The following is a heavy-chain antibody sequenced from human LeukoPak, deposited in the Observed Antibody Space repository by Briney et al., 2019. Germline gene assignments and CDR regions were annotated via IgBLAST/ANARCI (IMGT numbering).Heavy chain of an antibody. CDR2: IKQDGSEK. CDR1: GFTFSTYW. D-gene: IGHD6-13*01. CDR3: ARDSAGNDY. V-gene: IGHV3-7*01. J-gene: IGHJ4*02. Sequence: GGSLRLSCAASGFTFSTYWMSWVRQAPGKGLEWVANIKQDGSEKYYVDSVKGRFTIFRDNAKNSLYLQMNSLRAEDTAMYYCARDSAGNDYWGQGTLVTVSS.